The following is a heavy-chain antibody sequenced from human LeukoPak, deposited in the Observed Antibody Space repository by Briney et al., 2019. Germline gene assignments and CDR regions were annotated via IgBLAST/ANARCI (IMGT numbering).Heavy chain of an antibody. D-gene: IGHD2-2*01. CDR3: ARAEGFVRSTSADY. CDR1: GYTFTGYY. V-gene: IGHV1-2*02. CDR2: INPNSGGT. J-gene: IGHJ4*02. Sequence: ASVKVSCKASGYTFTGYYMHWVRQAPGQGLEWMGWINPNSGGTNYAQKFQGRVTMTRDTSISTAYMELSRLRFDDTAVYYCARAEGFVRSTSADYWGQGTLVTVSS.